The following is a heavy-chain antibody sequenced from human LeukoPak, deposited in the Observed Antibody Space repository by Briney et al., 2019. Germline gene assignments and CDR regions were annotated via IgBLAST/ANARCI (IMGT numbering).Heavy chain of an antibody. V-gene: IGHV3-15*01. Sequence: PGGSLRLSCTASGFTSSNAWMTWVRQVPGKGLEWVGLIKTKTDGETTDYAAPVKGRFTISRDDSKNTLYLQMNSLKTEDTAVYYCTSYSSGWTYYYGMDVWGQGTTVTVSS. CDR3: TSYSSGWTYYYGMDV. D-gene: IGHD6-19*01. CDR1: GFTSSNAW. J-gene: IGHJ6*02. CDR2: IKTKTDGETT.